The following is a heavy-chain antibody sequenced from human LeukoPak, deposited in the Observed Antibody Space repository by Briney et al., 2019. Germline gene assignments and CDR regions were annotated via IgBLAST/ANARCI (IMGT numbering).Heavy chain of an antibody. CDR2: IYYSGST. CDR3: ARKHSTWTTRGYFAY. D-gene: IGHD6-13*01. J-gene: IGHJ4*02. V-gene: IGHV4-39*01. CDR1: GGPISSSSYY. Sequence: SETLSLTCTVSGGPISSSSYYWGWIRQPPGKGLEWIGSIYYSGSTYCNPSLKSRVTISVDTSKNQFSLKLRSVTAADTAVYYCARKHSTWTTRGYFAYWGQGTLVTVSS.